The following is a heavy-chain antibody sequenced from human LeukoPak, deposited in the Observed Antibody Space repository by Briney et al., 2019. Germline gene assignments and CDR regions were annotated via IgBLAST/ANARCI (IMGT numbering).Heavy chain of an antibody. J-gene: IGHJ4*02. Sequence: QPGGSLRLSCAASGFTFSYYSMNWVRQAPGEGLEWVSVIYSGGRAEYADSVKGRFTISRDDSKNMLYLQMNSLRPEDTAVYYCARENGRGLISPYFDFWGQGTLVTVSS. D-gene: IGHD3-10*01. CDR2: IYSGGRA. CDR1: GFTFSYYS. CDR3: ARENGRGLISPYFDF. V-gene: IGHV3-66*01.